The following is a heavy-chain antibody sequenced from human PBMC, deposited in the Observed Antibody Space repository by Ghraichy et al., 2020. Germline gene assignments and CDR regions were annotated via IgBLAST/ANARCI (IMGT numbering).Heavy chain of an antibody. CDR1: GGSFSGYY. CDR2: INHSGST. CDR3: ARTLYPDAFDI. J-gene: IGHJ3*02. Sequence: GSLRLSCAVYGGSFSGYYWSWIRQPPGKGLEWIGEINHSGSTNYNQSLKSRVTISVDTSKNQFSLKLSSVTAADTAVYYCARTLYPDAFDIWGQGTMVTVSS. V-gene: IGHV4-34*01.